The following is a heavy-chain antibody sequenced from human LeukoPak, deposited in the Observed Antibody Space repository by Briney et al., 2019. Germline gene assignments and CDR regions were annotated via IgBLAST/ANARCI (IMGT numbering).Heavy chain of an antibody. CDR2: ISSSSSYI. Sequence: PGGSLRLSCAASGFTFSSYSMNWVRQAPGKGLEWVSSISSSSSYIYYADSVKGRFTIPRDNAKNSLYLQMNSLRAEDTAVYYCASSTSSLSEFDYWGQGTLVTVSS. CDR1: GFTFSSYS. V-gene: IGHV3-21*01. CDR3: ASSTSSLSEFDY. J-gene: IGHJ4*02. D-gene: IGHD2-2*01.